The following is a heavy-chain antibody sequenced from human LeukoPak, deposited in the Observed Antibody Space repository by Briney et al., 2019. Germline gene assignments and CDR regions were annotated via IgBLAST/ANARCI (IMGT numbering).Heavy chain of an antibody. CDR2: ISYDGGNK. V-gene: IGHV3-30*04. Sequence: GGSLRLSCAPSGFTFDDFAMHWVRQAPGKGLEWVALISYDGGNKNYADSVKGRFTISRDNSKNTLYLPMNSLRPVDTAVYYCARDPPFSSGWSQNHFDYWGQGTLVTVSS. D-gene: IGHD6-19*01. CDR1: GFTFDDFA. CDR3: ARDPPFSSGWSQNHFDY. J-gene: IGHJ4*02.